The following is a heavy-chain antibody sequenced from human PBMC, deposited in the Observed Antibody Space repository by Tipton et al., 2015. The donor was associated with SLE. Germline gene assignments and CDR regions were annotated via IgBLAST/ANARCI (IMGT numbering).Heavy chain of an antibody. CDR1: NGSISSSPYY. CDR3: ARGPYYYMDV. CDR2: MYYSGST. V-gene: IGHV4-39*07. Sequence: TLSLTCTVSNGSISSSPYYWGWIRQSPGKGLEWVGSMYYSGSTYYNPTLKSRVTMSVDTSRNQCSLNLTSVTAADTAVYYCARGPYYYMDVWGKGTPGNVSS. J-gene: IGHJ6*03.